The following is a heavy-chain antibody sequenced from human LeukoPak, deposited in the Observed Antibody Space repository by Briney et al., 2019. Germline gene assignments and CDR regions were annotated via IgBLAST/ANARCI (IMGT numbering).Heavy chain of an antibody. CDR1: EFTLGSYW. CDR3: AREPLDY. J-gene: IGHJ4*02. Sequence: GGSLRLSCTASEFTLGSYWVSWVRQTPAKGLEWVSYISSSSTIIYNADSVKGRFTISRDNAKNSLFLQMNSLRDEDTAVYYCAREPLDYWGQGTLVTVSS. V-gene: IGHV3-48*02. CDR2: ISSSSTII.